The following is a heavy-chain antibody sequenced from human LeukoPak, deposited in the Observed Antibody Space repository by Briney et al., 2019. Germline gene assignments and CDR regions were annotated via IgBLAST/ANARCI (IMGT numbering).Heavy chain of an antibody. Sequence: GGSLRLSCAASGFTFSSYWMSWVRQAPGKWLEWVANIKQDGSEKYYVDSVKGRFTISRDNAKNSLYLQMNSLRAEDTAVYYCARSLATINYDYWGQGTLVTVSS. V-gene: IGHV3-7*01. J-gene: IGHJ4*02. CDR2: IKQDGSEK. CDR1: GFTFSSYW. CDR3: ARSLATINYDY. D-gene: IGHD4-11*01.